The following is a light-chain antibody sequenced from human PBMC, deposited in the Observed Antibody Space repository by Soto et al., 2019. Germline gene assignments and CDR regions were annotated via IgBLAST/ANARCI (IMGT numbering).Light chain of an antibody. CDR3: QQHNSYPYT. Sequence: DIQMTQSPSTLSASVGDRVTITCRSSQSISSWLAWYQQKPGKASKLLIYDASSLESGVPSSFSGSGSGTEYTLTISSMQHDDFAAYYCQQHNSYPYTFGQGNKLEIK. CDR1: QSISSW. J-gene: IGKJ2*01. V-gene: IGKV1-5*01. CDR2: DAS.